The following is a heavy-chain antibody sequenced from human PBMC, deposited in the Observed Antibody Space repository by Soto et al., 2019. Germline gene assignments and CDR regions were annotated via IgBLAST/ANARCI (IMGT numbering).Heavy chain of an antibody. Sequence: GASVKVSCKASGYTFTSYGISWVRQAPGQGLEWMGWISAYNGNTNYAQELQGRVTMTTDTSTSTAYMELRSLRSDDTAVYYCARLYAGFGVDTRRFPFDPWGQGTLVTVSS. CDR3: ARLYAGFGVDTRRFPFDP. J-gene: IGHJ5*02. D-gene: IGHD3-3*01. CDR1: GYTFTSYG. V-gene: IGHV1-18*01. CDR2: ISAYNGNT.